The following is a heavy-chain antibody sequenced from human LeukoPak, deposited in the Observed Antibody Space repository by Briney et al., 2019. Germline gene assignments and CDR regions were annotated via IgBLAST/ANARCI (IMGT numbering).Heavy chain of an antibody. J-gene: IGHJ4*02. CDR2: ISSSSTYI. Sequence: KPGGSLRLSCAASGFTFSSYNMNWVRQAPGKGLEWVSSISSSSTYIYYADSVKGRFTISRDNAKNSLYLQMNSPRAEDTAVYYCARDGSGDGSTPDYWGQGTLVTVSS. D-gene: IGHD5-24*01. V-gene: IGHV3-21*01. CDR3: ARDGSGDGSTPDY. CDR1: GFTFSSYN.